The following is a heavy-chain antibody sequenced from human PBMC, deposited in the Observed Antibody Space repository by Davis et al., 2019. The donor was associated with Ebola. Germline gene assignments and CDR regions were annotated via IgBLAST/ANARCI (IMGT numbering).Heavy chain of an antibody. CDR1: GGSISSSSYY. CDR3: ARGPSIRAFDI. Sequence: SETLSLTCTVSGGSISSSSYYWGWIRQPPGKGLEWIGEINHSGSTNYNPSLKSRVTISVDTSKNQFSLKLSSVTAADKAVYYCARGPSIRAFDIWGQGTMVTVSS. D-gene: IGHD2-21*01. CDR2: INHSGST. V-gene: IGHV4-39*07. J-gene: IGHJ3*02.